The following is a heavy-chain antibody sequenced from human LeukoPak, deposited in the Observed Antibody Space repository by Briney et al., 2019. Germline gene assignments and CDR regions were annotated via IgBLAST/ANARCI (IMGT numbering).Heavy chain of an antibody. CDR3: ARNNARGYNWNSQFDP. V-gene: IGHV1-2*02. CDR2: INPNNGGT. CDR1: GYTFTGYY. D-gene: IGHD1-7*01. Sequence: ASVKVSCKASGYTFTGYYMYWVRQAPGQGLEWMGWINPNNGGTSYAQKFQGRVTMTRDTSISTAYMELSRLRSDDTAVYYCARNNARGYNWNSQFDPWGQGTLVTVSS. J-gene: IGHJ5*02.